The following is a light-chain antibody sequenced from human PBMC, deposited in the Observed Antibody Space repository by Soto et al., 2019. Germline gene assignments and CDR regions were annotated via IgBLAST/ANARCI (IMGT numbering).Light chain of an antibody. Sequence: QSVLTQPPSASGSPGQSVTISCTGTSSDVGGYNYVSWYQQHPGKAPKLMICEVSKRPSGVPDRFSGSKSGNTASLTVSGLQAEDEADYYCSSYAGSSHVVFGGGTKVTVL. CDR2: EVS. V-gene: IGLV2-8*01. J-gene: IGLJ2*01. CDR3: SSYAGSSHVV. CDR1: SSDVGGYNY.